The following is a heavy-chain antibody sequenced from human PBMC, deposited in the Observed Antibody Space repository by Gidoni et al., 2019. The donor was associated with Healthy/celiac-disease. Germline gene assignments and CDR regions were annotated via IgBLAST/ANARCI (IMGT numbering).Heavy chain of an antibody. D-gene: IGHD5-18*01. V-gene: IGHV2-5*02. J-gene: IGHJ4*02. CDR1: GYSLSTGGVC. CDR3: AHRLGGYSYGFY. CDR2: IYWDDDK. Sequence: QITLKESGSTLVKPTQTLTLSGTFSGYSLSTGGVCVGWIRQPPGNALQWFALIYWDDDKRYSPSMKSRLTITKDTSKNQVVLTMTNMDPVDTATYYCAHRLGGYSYGFYWGQGTLVTVSS.